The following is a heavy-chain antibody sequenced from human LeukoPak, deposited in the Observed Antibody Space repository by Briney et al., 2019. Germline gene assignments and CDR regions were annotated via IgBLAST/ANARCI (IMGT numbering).Heavy chain of an antibody. J-gene: IGHJ4*02. V-gene: IGHV4-39*01. Sequence: SETLSLTCTVSGGSIYSTTFYWGWIRQPPGKGLEWIGSMYYDGNTYHNPSLKSRVTISVDTSNNQFSLKLTSVTAADTAVYFCARRSDSGSDDGEDYFDYWGQGTLVTVSS. CDR3: ARRSDSGSDDGEDYFDY. CDR2: MYYDGNT. CDR1: GGSIYSTTFY. D-gene: IGHD1-26*01.